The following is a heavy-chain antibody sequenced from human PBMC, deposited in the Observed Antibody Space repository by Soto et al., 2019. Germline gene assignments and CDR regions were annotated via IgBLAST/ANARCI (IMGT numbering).Heavy chain of an antibody. Sequence: SETLSLTCAVYGGSFSGYYWSWIRQPPGKGLEWIGEINHSGSTNYNPSLKSRVTISVDTSKNQFSLKLSSVTAADTAVYYCARVRYRSSWSDYWGQGTLVTVYS. CDR2: INHSGST. D-gene: IGHD6-13*01. V-gene: IGHV4-34*01. J-gene: IGHJ4*02. CDR1: GGSFSGYY. CDR3: ARVRYRSSWSDY.